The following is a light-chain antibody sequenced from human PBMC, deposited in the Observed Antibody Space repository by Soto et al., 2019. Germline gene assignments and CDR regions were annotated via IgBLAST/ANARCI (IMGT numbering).Light chain of an antibody. CDR1: NSNIGSNT. Sequence: QSVLTQPPSASETPGQRVTISCSGSNSNIGSNTVNWYQQLPGTAPKFFIYNNNQRPSGVPERFSGSKSGTSASLAISGLQSEDEANYYCAAWDDSLNGWVFGGGTKLTVL. J-gene: IGLJ3*02. CDR3: AAWDDSLNGWV. CDR2: NNN. V-gene: IGLV1-44*01.